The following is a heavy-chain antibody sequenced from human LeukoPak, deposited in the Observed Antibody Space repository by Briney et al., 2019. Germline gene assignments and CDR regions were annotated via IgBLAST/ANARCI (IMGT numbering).Heavy chain of an antibody. Sequence: SETLSLTCTVSGGSISSGSYYWSWIRQPPGKGLEWIGYIYYSGSTNYNPSLKSRVTISVDTSKNQFSLKLSSVTAADTAVYYCARAGKNGDYGFMLNYYYYYMDVWGKGTTVTVSS. V-gene: IGHV4-61*01. CDR2: IYYSGST. CDR1: GGSISSGSYY. J-gene: IGHJ6*03. D-gene: IGHD4-17*01. CDR3: ARAGKNGDYGFMLNYYYYYMDV.